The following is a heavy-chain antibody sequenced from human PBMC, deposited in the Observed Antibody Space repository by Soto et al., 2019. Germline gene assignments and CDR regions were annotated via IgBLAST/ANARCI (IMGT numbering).Heavy chain of an antibody. D-gene: IGHD3-10*01. CDR1: GWSFSGNY. CDR3: ATSMWFGTQPEI. V-gene: IGHV4-34*01. CDR2: ICPGGTT. Sequence: PAETLSLTCAVSGWSFSGNYWTWFRQPPGKGLEWIWEICPGGTTKYIASLNGRVTISVDMSKEQYSLKVTSVTAADTAVYYCATSMWFGTQPEIWGQGTLVTVSS. J-gene: IGHJ4*02.